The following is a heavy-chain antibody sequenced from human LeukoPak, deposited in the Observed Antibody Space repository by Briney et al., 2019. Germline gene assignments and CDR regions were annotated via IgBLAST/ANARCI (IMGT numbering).Heavy chain of an antibody. J-gene: IGHJ3*02. CDR1: GGSISSYY. CDR3: ARDPRTYYDFWSGYLGDAFDI. Sequence: SETLSLTCTVSGGSISSYYWTWIRQPPGRGLEWIGYIYYSGSTKYNPSLKSRVTISVDTSKSQFSLKLSSVTAADTAVYYCARDPRTYYDFWSGYLGDAFDIWGQGTMVTVSS. V-gene: IGHV4-59*12. CDR2: IYYSGST. D-gene: IGHD3-3*01.